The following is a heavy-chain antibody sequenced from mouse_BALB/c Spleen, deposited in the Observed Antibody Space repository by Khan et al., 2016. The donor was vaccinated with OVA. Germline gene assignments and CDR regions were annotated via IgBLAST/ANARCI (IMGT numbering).Heavy chain of an antibody. J-gene: IGHJ2*01. CDR2: ISGDSSTI. CDR1: GFTFSSYG. D-gene: IGHD1-1*01. Sequence: EVELVESGGGLVQPGGSRKLSCAASGFTFSSYGMHWVRQAPEKGLEWVAYISGDSSTIYYADTVKGRFTISREHPKNTLFLQMTSLMSEDTAMYYCATSYYYGYYFDYWGPGTTLTVSS. CDR3: ATSYYYGYYFDY. V-gene: IGHV5-17*02.